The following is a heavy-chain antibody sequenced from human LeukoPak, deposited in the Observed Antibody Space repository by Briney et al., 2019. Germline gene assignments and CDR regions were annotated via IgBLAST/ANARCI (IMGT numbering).Heavy chain of an antibody. J-gene: IGHJ4*02. D-gene: IGHD5-18*01. Sequence: GGSLRLSCAASGFTFSSYSMNWVRQAPGKGLEWVSSISSRSSYIYYADSVKGRFTISRDNAKNSLYLQMNSLRAEDTAVYYCASGSSTHGEYYFDYWGQGTLVTVSS. CDR3: ASGSSTHGEYYFDY. V-gene: IGHV3-21*01. CDR1: GFTFSSYS. CDR2: ISSRSSYI.